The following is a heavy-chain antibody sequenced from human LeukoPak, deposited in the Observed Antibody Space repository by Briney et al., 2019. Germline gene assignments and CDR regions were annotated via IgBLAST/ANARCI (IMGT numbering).Heavy chain of an antibody. J-gene: IGHJ5*02. CDR3: VRQRGSSGTINHFDP. D-gene: IGHD3-10*01. Sequence: GESLKISCETSGYSFTTYWIGWVRQMPGTGLEWVGAIYPDDSDSRYSPSFQGQVVISADRSIRTAYLQWNSLKTSDTAMYYCVRQRGSSGTINHFDPWGQGTLVTASS. V-gene: IGHV5-51*01. CDR1: GYSFTTYW. CDR2: IYPDDSDS.